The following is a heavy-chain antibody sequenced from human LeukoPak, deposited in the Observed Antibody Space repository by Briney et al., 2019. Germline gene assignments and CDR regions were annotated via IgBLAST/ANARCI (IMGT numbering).Heavy chain of an antibody. CDR3: ARERGGIAVAGTGLVRKYYYYYMDV. J-gene: IGHJ6*03. V-gene: IGHV3-66*02. CDR1: GFTVSSNY. CDR2: IYSGGST. D-gene: IGHD6-19*01. Sequence: GGSLRLSCAASGFTVSSNYMSWVRQAPGKGLEWVSVIYSGGSTYYADSVKGRFTISRDNSKNTLYLQMNSLRAEDKAVYYCARERGGIAVAGTGLVRKYYYYYMDVWGKGTTVTVSS.